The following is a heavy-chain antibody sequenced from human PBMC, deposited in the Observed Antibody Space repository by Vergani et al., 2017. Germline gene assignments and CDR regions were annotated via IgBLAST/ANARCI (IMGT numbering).Heavy chain of an antibody. V-gene: IGHV4-39*01. CDR2: SNYVGST. CDR1: GGSINPSSSF. Sequence: QLQLQESGPGLVKPSETLSLICTVSGGSINPSSSFWGWLRPSPGKGLEWIGSSNYVGSTYYIPTLQSRATVFVDTSKNQFSLNLTSVTAAYTAVYYWARGRGDNWYFDLCGRDTLVTVSS. CDR3: ARGRGDNWYFDL. J-gene: IGHJ2*01. D-gene: IGHD3-10*01.